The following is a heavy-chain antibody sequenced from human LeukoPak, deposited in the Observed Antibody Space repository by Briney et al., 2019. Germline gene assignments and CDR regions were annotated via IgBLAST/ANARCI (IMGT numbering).Heavy chain of an antibody. CDR3: ARFRGPPWIASSFDRPDYYFDY. J-gene: IGHJ4*02. Sequence: ASVKVSCKASGYTFTSYGISWVRQAPGQGLEWMGWISAYNGNTNYAQKLQGRVTMTTDTSTSTAYMELRSLRSDDTAVYYCARFRGPPWIASSFDRPDYYFDYWGQGTLVTVSS. CDR2: ISAYNGNT. V-gene: IGHV1-18*01. D-gene: IGHD2-21*01. CDR1: GYTFTSYG.